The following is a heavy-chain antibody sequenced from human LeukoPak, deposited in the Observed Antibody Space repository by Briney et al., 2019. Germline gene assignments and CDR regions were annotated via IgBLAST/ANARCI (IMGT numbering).Heavy chain of an antibody. V-gene: IGHV3-48*04. J-gene: IGHJ4*02. CDR3: ARLPAYCSSTSCYYDY. D-gene: IGHD2-2*01. Sequence: GGSLRLSCAASGFTFSSYSMNWVRQAPGKGLEWVSYISSGSGSIYYADSVKGRFTISRDNAKNSVFLQMNSLSAEDTAVYYCARLPAYCSSTSCYYDYWGQGTLVTVSS. CDR1: GFTFSSYS. CDR2: ISSGSGSI.